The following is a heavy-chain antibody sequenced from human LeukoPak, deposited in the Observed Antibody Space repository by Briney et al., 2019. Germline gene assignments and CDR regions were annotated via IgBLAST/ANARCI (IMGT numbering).Heavy chain of an antibody. CDR1: GFTFRNYL. CDR3: AKEYYYDSSGYPLGY. J-gene: IGHJ4*02. V-gene: IGHV3-48*01. D-gene: IGHD3-22*01. CDR2: ISSTGGTI. Sequence: TGGSLRLSCAASGFTFRNYLMNWVRQAPGKGLEWVSFISSTGGTIYYADSVKGRFTVSRDNGKNSLLLQMNSLRAEDTALYYCAKEYYYDSSGYPLGYWGQGTLVTVSS.